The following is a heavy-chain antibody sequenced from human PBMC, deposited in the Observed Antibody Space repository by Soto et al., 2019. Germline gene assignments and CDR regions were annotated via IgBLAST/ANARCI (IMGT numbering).Heavy chain of an antibody. CDR1: GSTFRNHI. CDR3: ARTYYYDSSGYRRADDAFDI. J-gene: IGHJ3*02. Sequence: ASVKVSCKTSGSTFRNHIITWVRQAPGQGLEWMGRIIPILGIANYAQKFQGRVTITADKSTSTAYIELSSLRSEDTAVYYCARTYYYDSSGYRRADDAFDIWGQGTMVTVSS. D-gene: IGHD3-22*01. V-gene: IGHV1-69*02. CDR2: IIPILGIA.